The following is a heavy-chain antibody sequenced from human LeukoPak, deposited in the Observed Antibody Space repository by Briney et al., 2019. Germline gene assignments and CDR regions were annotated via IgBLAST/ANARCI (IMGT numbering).Heavy chain of an antibody. D-gene: IGHD6-13*01. CDR3: ARDFFPIADSTWYEIGF. CDR2: ISYDGYDK. J-gene: IGHJ4*02. V-gene: IGHV3-30-3*01. Sequence: GRSLRLSCTASGFTFSDYAMHWVRQAPGKGLEWVTLISYDGYDKKYTDSVRGRFTISRDNSNNTLYLEMHSLGIEDTAVYYCARDFFPIADSTWYEIGFWGQGTLVTVSS. CDR1: GFTFSDYA.